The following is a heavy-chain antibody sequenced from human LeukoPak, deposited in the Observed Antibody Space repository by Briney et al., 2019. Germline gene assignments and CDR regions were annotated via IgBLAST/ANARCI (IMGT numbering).Heavy chain of an antibody. Sequence: ASVKVSCKASGYTFTGYYMHWVRQAPGQGPEWMGWINPNSGGTNYAQKFQGRVTMTRDTSISTAYMELSRLRSDDTAVYYCARDFASGWYSPTYFDYWGQGTLVTVSS. J-gene: IGHJ4*02. CDR1: GYTFTGYY. D-gene: IGHD6-19*01. V-gene: IGHV1-2*02. CDR3: ARDFASGWYSPTYFDY. CDR2: INPNSGGT.